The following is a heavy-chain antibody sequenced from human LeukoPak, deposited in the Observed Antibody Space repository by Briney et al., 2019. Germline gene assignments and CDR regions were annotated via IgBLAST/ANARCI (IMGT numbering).Heavy chain of an antibody. J-gene: IGHJ3*02. CDR3: ARELEVGSTKSSFDI. D-gene: IGHD1-26*01. CDR1: GGSFSGYY. Sequence: RSSETLSLTCAVYGGSFSGYYWSWIRQPPGKGLEWIGEINHSGSTNYNPSLKSRVTISVDTSKNQFSLKLSSVTAADTAVYYCARELEVGSTKSSFDIWGQGTMVTVSS. CDR2: INHSGST. V-gene: IGHV4-34*01.